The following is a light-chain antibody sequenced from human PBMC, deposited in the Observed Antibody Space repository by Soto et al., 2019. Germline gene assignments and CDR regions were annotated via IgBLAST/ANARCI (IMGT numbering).Light chain of an antibody. Sequence: DIVMTQTPLSLPVTPGEPASISCRSSQSLLDSHDGNTYLDWYLQRPGQSPQILIYTISYRGSGVPDRFSGSASGTDFTLKISRVEAEDVGIYYCMQSREFPYTFGQGTKLEIK. V-gene: IGKV2-40*01. CDR3: MQSREFPYT. CDR2: TIS. J-gene: IGKJ2*01. CDR1: QSLLDSHDGNTY.